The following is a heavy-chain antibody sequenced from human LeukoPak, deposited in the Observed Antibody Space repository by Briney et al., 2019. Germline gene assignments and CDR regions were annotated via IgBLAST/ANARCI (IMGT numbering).Heavy chain of an antibody. V-gene: IGHV4-61*02. D-gene: IGHD3-10*01. J-gene: IGHJ5*02. CDR2: IYTSGST. Sequence: SETLSLTCTVSGGSISSGGYYWHWIRQPAGKGLEWIGRIYTSGSTNYNPSLKSRVTVSVDTSKNQFSLKLSSVTAADTAVYYCAREGLNMVRGVIPQEAWGWFDPWGQGTLVTVSS. CDR3: AREGLNMVRGVIPQEAWGWFDP. CDR1: GGSISSGGYY.